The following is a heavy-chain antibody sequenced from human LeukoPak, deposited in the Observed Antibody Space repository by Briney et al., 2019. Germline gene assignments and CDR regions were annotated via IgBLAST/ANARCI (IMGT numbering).Heavy chain of an antibody. CDR1: GGSLSSYY. D-gene: IGHD2-15*01. CDR2: IYYSGST. CDR3: AREHCSGGSCYSIYYYYMDV. Sequence: SETLSLTCTVSGGSLSSYYWSWIRQPPGKGLEWIGHIYYSGSTNYNLSLRSRVTISLDTSKNQFSLKLSSVTAADTAVYYCAREHCSGGSCYSIYYYYMDVWGKGTTVTVSS. V-gene: IGHV4-59*12. J-gene: IGHJ6*03.